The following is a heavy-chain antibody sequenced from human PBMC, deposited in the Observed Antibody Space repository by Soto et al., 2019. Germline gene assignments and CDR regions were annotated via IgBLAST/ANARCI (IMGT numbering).Heavy chain of an antibody. Sequence: QVQLQESGPGLVKPSQTLSLTCTVSGDSISSGDYYWSWIRQPPGKGLEWIGYIYYSGSTYYNPSLKSRLTISVDTSKNQFSLKLSSVTAADTAVYYCASQIVVVPAAINYWGQGTLVTVSS. CDR3: ASQIVVVPAAINY. CDR1: GDSISSGDYY. CDR2: IYYSGST. D-gene: IGHD2-2*01. V-gene: IGHV4-30-4*01. J-gene: IGHJ4*02.